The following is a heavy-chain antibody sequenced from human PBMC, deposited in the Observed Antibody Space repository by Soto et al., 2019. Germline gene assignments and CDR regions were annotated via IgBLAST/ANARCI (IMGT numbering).Heavy chain of an antibody. CDR1: GYTFTGYY. Sequence: GASVKVSCKASGYTFTGYYMHWVRQAPGQGLEWMGWINPNSGGTNYAQKFQGWVTMTRDTSISTAYMELSRLRSDDTAVYYCARARNYYDSSEGAFDIWGQGTMVTVSS. J-gene: IGHJ3*02. D-gene: IGHD3-22*01. V-gene: IGHV1-2*04. CDR3: ARARNYYDSSEGAFDI. CDR2: INPNSGGT.